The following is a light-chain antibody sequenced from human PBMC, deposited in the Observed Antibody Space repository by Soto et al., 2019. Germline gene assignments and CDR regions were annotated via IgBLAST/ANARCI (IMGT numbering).Light chain of an antibody. CDR3: QQRTNWPPWT. V-gene: IGKV3-11*01. CDR1: QSVSSY. CDR2: DAS. J-gene: IGKJ1*01. Sequence: EIVLTQSPATLSLSPGERATLSCRASQSVSSYLDWYQQKPGQAPRLLIYDASNRATGSPARFSGSGSGTDFTLTISSLEPEDFAVDYCQQRTNWPPWTFGQGTKVEIK.